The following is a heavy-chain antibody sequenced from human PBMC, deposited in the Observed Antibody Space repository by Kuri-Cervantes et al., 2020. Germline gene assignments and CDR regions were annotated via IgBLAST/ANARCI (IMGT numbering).Heavy chain of an antibody. CDR1: GGSISSYY. V-gene: IGHV4-59*12. D-gene: IGHD2-15*01. Sequence: ESLKISCTVSGGSISSYYWSWIRQPPGKGLEWIGYIYYSGSTNYNPSLGSRVTISVDKSKNQFSLKVTSVTAADTAVYYCAREELGYCSGGSCPYYFDYWGQGTLVTVSS. CDR3: AREELGYCSGGSCPYYFDY. J-gene: IGHJ4*02. CDR2: IYYSGST.